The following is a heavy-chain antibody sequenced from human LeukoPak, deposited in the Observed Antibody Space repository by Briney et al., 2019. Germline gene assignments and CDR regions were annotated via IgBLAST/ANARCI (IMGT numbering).Heavy chain of an antibody. D-gene: IGHD3-16*02. J-gene: IGHJ4*02. CDR2: INHSGST. CDR3: ARKNYDYVWGSYRPMGNYFDY. V-gene: IGHV4-34*01. Sequence: SETLSLTCAVYGGSFSGYYWSWIRQPPGKGLEWIGEINHSGSTNYNPSLKSRVTISVDTSKNQFSLKLSSVTAADTAVYYCARKNYDYVWGSYRPMGNYFDYWGQGTLVTVSS. CDR1: GGSFSGYY.